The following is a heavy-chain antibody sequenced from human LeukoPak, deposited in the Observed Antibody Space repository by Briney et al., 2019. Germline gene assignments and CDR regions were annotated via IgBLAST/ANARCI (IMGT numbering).Heavy chain of an antibody. J-gene: IGHJ3*02. CDR2: MNPKSGNT. CDR1: GYTFTSYD. Sequence: ASVKVSCKASGYTFTSYDINWVRQATGQGLEWMGWMNPKSGNTGFAQKFQGSVTMTRNTSTATAYMELSSLKSEDTAVYYCARVNTYYYGSGVSRAFHMWSQGTMVTVSS. V-gene: IGHV1-8*01. CDR3: ARVNTYYYGSGVSRAFHM. D-gene: IGHD3-10*01.